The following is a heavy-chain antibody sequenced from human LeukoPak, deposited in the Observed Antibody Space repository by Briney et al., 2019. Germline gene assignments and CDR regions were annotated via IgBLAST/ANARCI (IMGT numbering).Heavy chain of an antibody. J-gene: IGHJ3*02. CDR3: ARGGPAPHRITLIVVASSTDTFDI. Sequence: ASVKVSCKASGYTFTSYGISWVRQAPGQGLEWMGWISAYNGDTNYAQKLQGRVTMTTDTSTSTAYMELRSLRSDDTAVYYCARGGPAPHRITLIVVASSTDTFDIWGQGTMVTVSS. CDR2: ISAYNGDT. V-gene: IGHV1-18*01. CDR1: GYTFTSYG. D-gene: IGHD3-22*01.